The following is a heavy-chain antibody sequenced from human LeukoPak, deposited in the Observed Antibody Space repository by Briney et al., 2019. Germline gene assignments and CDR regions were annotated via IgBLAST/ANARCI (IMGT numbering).Heavy chain of an antibody. CDR2: INWNGGST. CDR1: GFTFDDYG. CDR3: AKDPSPPYDSSGYYPWYYYYMDV. D-gene: IGHD3-22*01. J-gene: IGHJ6*03. V-gene: IGHV3-20*04. Sequence: GGSLRLSCAASGFTFDDYGMSWVRQAPGKGLEWVSGINWNGGSTGYADSVKGRFTISRDNAKNSLYLQMNSLRAEDTAVYYCAKDPSPPYDSSGYYPWYYYYMDVWGKGTTVTVSS.